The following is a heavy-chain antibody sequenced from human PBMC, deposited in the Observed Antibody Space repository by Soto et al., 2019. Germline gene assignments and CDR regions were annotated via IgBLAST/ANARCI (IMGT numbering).Heavy chain of an antibody. CDR1: GDTFTDYY. V-gene: IGHV1-46*01. J-gene: IGHJ4*02. CDR3: ARGGHVVVVTAALDY. D-gene: IGHD2-21*02. Sequence: QVQLMQSGAEVKKPGASVKVSCKASGDTFTDYYIHWVRQAPGQGLEWMGTVNPSGGHTTYAQHFLGRVTMTRDTSTRTLYRELTSLTSEDTAGYYCARGGHVVVVTAALDYWGQGTLVTVSS. CDR2: VNPSGGHT.